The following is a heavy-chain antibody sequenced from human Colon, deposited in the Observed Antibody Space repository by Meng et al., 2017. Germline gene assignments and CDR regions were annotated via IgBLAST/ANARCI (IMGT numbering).Heavy chain of an antibody. J-gene: IGHJ4*02. CDR2: SNTKTGNP. V-gene: IGHV7-4-1*02. Sequence: QVQPVQSGSELKKPGASVMVTCKTSGYLFSYYAMNWVRQAPGRGLEWMGWSNTKTGNPTYAQAFTGRFVFSLDTSVSTAYLQINDLKADDTAVYYCAREGSDSWIDYWGQGTMVTVSS. CDR3: AREGSDSWIDY. CDR1: GYLFSYYA. D-gene: IGHD6-13*01.